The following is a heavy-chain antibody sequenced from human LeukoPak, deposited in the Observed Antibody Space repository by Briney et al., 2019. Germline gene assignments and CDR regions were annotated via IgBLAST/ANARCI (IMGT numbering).Heavy chain of an antibody. V-gene: IGHV1-2*02. CDR2: INPNSGGT. CDR1: GYTFTGYY. CDR3: ARVNDYVWGSYRPYFDY. D-gene: IGHD3-16*02. J-gene: IGHJ4*02. Sequence: ASVKVSCTASGYTFTGYYMHWVRQAPGQGLEWMGWINPNSGGTNYAQKFQGRVTMTRDTSISAAYMELSRLRSDYMPVSYCARVNDYVWGSYRPYFDYWGQGTLVTVSS.